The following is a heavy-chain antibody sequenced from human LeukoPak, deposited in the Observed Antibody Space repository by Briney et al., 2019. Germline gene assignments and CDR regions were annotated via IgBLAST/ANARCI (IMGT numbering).Heavy chain of an antibody. CDR3: ARRTLMIQGIDY. D-gene: IGHD2-8*01. Sequence: PSETLSLTCTVSGGSISSSSYYWGWIRQPPGKGLEGIGSIYYSGSTYYNLSLKSRVTISVDTSKNQFSLKLSSVTAADTAVYYCARRTLMIQGIDYWGQGTLVTVSS. V-gene: IGHV4-39*01. CDR2: IYYSGST. CDR1: GGSISSSSYY. J-gene: IGHJ4*02.